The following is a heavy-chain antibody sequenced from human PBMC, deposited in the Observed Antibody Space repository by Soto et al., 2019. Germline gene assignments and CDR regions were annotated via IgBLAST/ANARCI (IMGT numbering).Heavy chain of an antibody. V-gene: IGHV4-30-4*01. CDR3: ARSYVDTAMVLVADDAFDI. D-gene: IGHD5-18*01. CDR1: GGSISSGDYY. J-gene: IGHJ3*02. CDR2: IYYSGST. Sequence: PSETLSLTCTVSGGSISSGDYYWSWIRQPPGKGLEWIGYIYYSGSTYYNPSLKSRVTISVDTSKNQFSLKLSSVTAADTAVYYCARSYVDTAMVLVADDAFDIWGQGTIVTV.